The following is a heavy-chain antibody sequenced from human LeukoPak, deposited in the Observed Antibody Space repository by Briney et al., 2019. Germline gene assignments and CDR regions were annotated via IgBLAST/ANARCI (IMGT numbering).Heavy chain of an antibody. J-gene: IGHJ4*02. CDR2: ISSSGSTI. CDR3: ARDFGGYDFFFDY. CDR1: GFTFSSYE. D-gene: IGHD5-12*01. V-gene: IGHV3-48*03. Sequence: GGSLRLSCAASGFTFSSYEMNWVRQAPGKGLEWASYISSSGSTIYYADSVKGRFTISRDNAKNSLYLQMNSLRAEDTAVYYCARDFGGYDFFFDYWGQGTLVTVSS.